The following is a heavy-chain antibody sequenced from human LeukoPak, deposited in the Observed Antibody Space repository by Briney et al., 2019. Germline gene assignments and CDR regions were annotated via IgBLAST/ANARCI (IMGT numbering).Heavy chain of an antibody. D-gene: IGHD3-3*01. V-gene: IGHV3-48*03. CDR3: ARDAAYDFRNPYRYFQH. CDR1: GFTFSGSA. CDR2: ISSSGSTI. Sequence: GGSLRLSCAASGFTFSGSAMHWVRQASGKGLEWVSYISSSGSTIYYADSVKGRFTISRDNAKSALYLQMNSLRAEDTAVYYCARDAAYDFRNPYRYFQHWGQGTLVTVSS. J-gene: IGHJ1*01.